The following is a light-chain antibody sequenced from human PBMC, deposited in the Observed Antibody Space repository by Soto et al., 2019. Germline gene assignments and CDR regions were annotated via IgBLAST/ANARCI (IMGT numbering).Light chain of an antibody. CDR1: QSVTRN. V-gene: IGKV3D-15*01. CDR3: QQYNNWPPAWT. CDR2: GAT. J-gene: IGKJ1*01. Sequence: EIVFTQFQGSPSFSPGERATPSRSASQSVTRNSLAWYQQNPGQAPRLLIYGATSRAAGIPDRFSGSGSGTQFTLTISSLQSEDFAVYYCQQYNNWPPAWTFGQGTKVDI.